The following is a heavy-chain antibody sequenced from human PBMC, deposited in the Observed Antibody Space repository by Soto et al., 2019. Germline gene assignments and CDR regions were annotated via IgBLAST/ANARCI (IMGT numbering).Heavy chain of an antibody. CDR3: ARGSVGLHFDY. D-gene: IGHD2-15*01. CDR2: ISYDGSNK. CDR1: GFTFSSYA. J-gene: IGHJ4*02. Sequence: GGSLRLSCAASGFTFSSYAMHWVRQAPGKGLEWVAVISYDGSNKYYADSVKGRFTISRDNSKNTLYLQMNSQRAEDTAVYYCARGSVGLHFDYWGQGTLVTVSS. V-gene: IGHV3-30-3*01.